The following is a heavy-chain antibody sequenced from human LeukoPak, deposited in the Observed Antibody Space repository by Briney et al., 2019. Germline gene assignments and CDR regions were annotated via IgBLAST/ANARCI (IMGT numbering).Heavy chain of an antibody. Sequence: ASVKVSCKTSGHSINTFGITWVRQAPGQGLEWIGWMSSDNGNTNYADKFQGRVTITRDTSRTTAYMELRSLRSDDTAVYFCANVAKGRYFFYYMDVWGAGPTVTVSS. CDR2: MSSDNGNT. CDR3: ANVAKGRYFFYYMDV. CDR1: GHSINTFG. V-gene: IGHV1-18*01. J-gene: IGHJ6*03. D-gene: IGHD5-12*01.